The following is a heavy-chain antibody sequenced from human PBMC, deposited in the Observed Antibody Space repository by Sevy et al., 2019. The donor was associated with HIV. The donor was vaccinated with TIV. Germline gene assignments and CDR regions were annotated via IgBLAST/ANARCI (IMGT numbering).Heavy chain of an antibody. D-gene: IGHD2-2*01. J-gene: IGHJ5*02. V-gene: IGHV3-11*04. CDR1: GFTFSDYY. CDR2: ISPSGKTT. CDR3: AGGKYRFDP. Sequence: GGSLRLSCAASGFTFSDYYWGWIRQAPGKGLEWVSHISPSGKTTNYADSVEGRFTISRDNAKKSLDLQMNSLRAEDRAVYYWAGGKYRFDPWGQGTLVTVSS.